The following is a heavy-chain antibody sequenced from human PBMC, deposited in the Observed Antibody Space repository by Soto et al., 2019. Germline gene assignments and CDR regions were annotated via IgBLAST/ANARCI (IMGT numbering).Heavy chain of an antibody. Sequence: GGSLRLSCAASGFTFGSYGVHWVRQAPGKGLEWVAVIWYDGSTEYYAASVMGRFTISRDNSKNTLYLQMNSLRAEDMAVYYCAKDPGDYNYYYYYGMDVWGQGTTVTVS. CDR2: IWYDGSTE. V-gene: IGHV3-33*06. J-gene: IGHJ6*02. D-gene: IGHD4-17*01. CDR1: GFTFGSYG. CDR3: AKDPGDYNYYYYYGMDV.